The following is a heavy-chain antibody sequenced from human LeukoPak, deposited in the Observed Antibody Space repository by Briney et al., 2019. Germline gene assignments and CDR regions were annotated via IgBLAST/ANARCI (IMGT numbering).Heavy chain of an antibody. CDR1: GFTVSSNY. V-gene: IGHV3-53*01. Sequence: PGGSLRLSCAASGFTVSSNYMSWVRQAPGKGLEWVSVIYSGGSTYYADSVKGRITISRDNSKNTLYLQMNSLRAEDTAVYYCATGGHYYDSSGIDYWGQGTLVTVSS. CDR2: IYSGGST. D-gene: IGHD3-22*01. CDR3: ATGGHYYDSSGIDY. J-gene: IGHJ4*02.